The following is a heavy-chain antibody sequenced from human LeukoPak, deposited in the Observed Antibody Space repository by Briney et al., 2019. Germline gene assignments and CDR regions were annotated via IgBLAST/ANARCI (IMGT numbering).Heavy chain of an antibody. CDR1: GGSFSGYY. D-gene: IGHD1-14*01. CDR3: ARGRRSGY. J-gene: IGHJ4*02. Sequence: SETLSLTCAVYGGSFSGYYWSWIRQPPRKGLEWIGEINHSGSTNYNPSLKSRVTISVDTSKNQFSLKLSSVTAADTAVYYCARGRRSGYWGQGTLVTVSS. V-gene: IGHV4-34*01. CDR2: INHSGST.